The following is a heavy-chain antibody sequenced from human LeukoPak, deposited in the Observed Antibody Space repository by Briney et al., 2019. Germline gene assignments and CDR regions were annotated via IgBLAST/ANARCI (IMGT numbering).Heavy chain of an antibody. J-gene: IGHJ4*02. CDR1: GFTFSDYT. CDR3: ARDTRTFDY. V-gene: IGHV3-7*01. CDR2: IKQDGSEK. D-gene: IGHD1-26*01. Sequence: QSGGSPRLSCAASGFTFSDYTMNWVRQAPGKGLEWVANIKQDGSEKYYVDSVKGRFTISRDNAKNSLFLQMNSLRAEDTAVYYCARDTRTFDYWGQGTLVTVSS.